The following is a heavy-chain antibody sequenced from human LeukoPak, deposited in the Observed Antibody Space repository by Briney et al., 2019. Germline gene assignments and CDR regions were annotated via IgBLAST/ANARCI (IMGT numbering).Heavy chain of an antibody. Sequence: GGSLRLSCAASGFTFSSYSMNWVRQAPGKGLEWVSSISSSSSYIYYADSVKGRFTISRDNAKNSLYLQMNSLRAADTAVYYCARDRGNYLFDYWGQGTLVTVSS. CDR2: ISSSSSYI. D-gene: IGHD4-11*01. V-gene: IGHV3-21*01. CDR1: GFTFSSYS. CDR3: ARDRGNYLFDY. J-gene: IGHJ4*02.